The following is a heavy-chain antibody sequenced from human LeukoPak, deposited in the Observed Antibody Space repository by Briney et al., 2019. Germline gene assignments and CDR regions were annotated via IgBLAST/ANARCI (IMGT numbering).Heavy chain of an antibody. J-gene: IGHJ5*02. CDR2: IYSGGST. Sequence: GGSLRLSCAASGSTVSSNYMSWVRQAPGKGLEWVSVIYSGGSTYYADSVKGRFTISRDNSKNTLYLQMNSLRAEDTAVYYCAKDWYYYGSGIFDPWGQGTLVTVSS. CDR1: GSTVSSNY. D-gene: IGHD3-10*01. V-gene: IGHV3-53*05. CDR3: AKDWYYYGSGIFDP.